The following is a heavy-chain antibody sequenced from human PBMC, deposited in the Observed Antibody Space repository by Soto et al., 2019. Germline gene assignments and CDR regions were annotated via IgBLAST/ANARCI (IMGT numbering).Heavy chain of an antibody. Sequence: QVQLQQWGAGLLKPSETLSLSCAVYGESFRGYYWSWIRQSPGKGLEWIGEINHSGCTNYNPSLKSRVTISVDTSKNQFSLKLNSLIVADTAVYYCARGEDGFQYWGQGTLVIVSS. V-gene: IGHV4-34*02. D-gene: IGHD4-17*01. CDR3: ARGEDGFQY. CDR1: GESFRGYY. J-gene: IGHJ1*01. CDR2: INHSGCT.